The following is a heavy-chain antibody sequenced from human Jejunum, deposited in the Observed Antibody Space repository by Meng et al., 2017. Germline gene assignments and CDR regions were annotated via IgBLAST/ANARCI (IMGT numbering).Heavy chain of an antibody. J-gene: IGHJ4*02. CDR1: GGSVSSGSYY. V-gene: IGHV4-61*01. D-gene: IGHD5-18*01. CDR3: ARGSRGYSYG. Sequence: QVPLQESGPGLVRPSETLSLTCTVSGGSVSSGSYYWSWIRQPPGKGLEWIGYIYYGGTTNYNPSLKSRVTISADTSKNQFSLKLSSVTAADTAVYYCARGSRGYSYGWGQGTLVTVFS. CDR2: IYYGGTT.